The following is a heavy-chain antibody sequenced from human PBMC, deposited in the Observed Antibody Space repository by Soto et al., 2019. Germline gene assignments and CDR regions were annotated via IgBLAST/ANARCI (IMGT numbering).Heavy chain of an antibody. Sequence: PSETLSLTCAVSGGYMSGGYYSWSWIRQPPGKGLEWIGFIYNSGSTYYNSSLKSRVTISVDRSKNHFFLNLTSVTAANTAVYYCATYRKHFQIWGQGT. J-gene: IGHJ3*02. CDR1: GGYMSGGYYS. CDR2: IYNSGST. V-gene: IGHV4-30-2*01. CDR3: ATYRKHFQI.